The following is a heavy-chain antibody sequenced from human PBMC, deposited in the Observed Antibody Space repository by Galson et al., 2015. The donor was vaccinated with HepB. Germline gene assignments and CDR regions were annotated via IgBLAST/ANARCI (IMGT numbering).Heavy chain of an antibody. CDR3: VRGSSTGTYPDI. CDR1: GFTFSSYG. CDR2: ISSSSSYI. Sequence: SLRLSCAASGFTFSSYGMHWVRQAPGKGLEWVSSISSSSSYIYYADSVKGRFTISRDNARSSLFLQMNSLRAEDTAVYSCVRGSSTGTYPDIWGRGTMVTVSS. V-gene: IGHV3-21*01. J-gene: IGHJ3*02. D-gene: IGHD1-1*01.